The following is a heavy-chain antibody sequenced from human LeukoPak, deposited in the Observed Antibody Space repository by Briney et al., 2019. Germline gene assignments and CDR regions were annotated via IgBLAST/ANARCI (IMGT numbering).Heavy chain of an antibody. CDR1: GGSISSYY. D-gene: IGHD2-2*01. V-gene: IGHV4-59*01. Sequence: SETLSLTCTVSGGSISSYYLSWIRQPPGKGLEWIGYIYYSGSTNYNPSLKSRVTISVDTSKNQFSLKLSSVTAADTAVYYCARDLLVGPNGYWYFDLWGRGTLVTVSS. CDR2: IYYSGST. CDR3: ARDLLVGPNGYWYFDL. J-gene: IGHJ2*01.